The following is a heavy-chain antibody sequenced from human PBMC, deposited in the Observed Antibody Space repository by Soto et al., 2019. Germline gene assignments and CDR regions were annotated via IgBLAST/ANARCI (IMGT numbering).Heavy chain of an antibody. D-gene: IGHD3-22*01. CDR1: GGSISSGGYY. V-gene: IGHV4-31*03. Sequence: SETLSLTCTVSGGSISSGGYYWSWIRQHPGKGLEWIGYIYYSGSTYYNPSLKSRVTISVDTSKNQFSLKLSSVTAADTAVYYCARFYSSGNWFDPWGQGTLVTVSS. J-gene: IGHJ5*02. CDR2: IYYSGST. CDR3: ARFYSSGNWFDP.